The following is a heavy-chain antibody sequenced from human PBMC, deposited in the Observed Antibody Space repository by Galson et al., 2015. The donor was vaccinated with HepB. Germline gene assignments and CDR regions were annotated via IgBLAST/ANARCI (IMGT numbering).Heavy chain of an antibody. D-gene: IGHD1-26*01. J-gene: IGHJ4*02. V-gene: IGHV1-69*13. Sequence: SVKVSCKASGGTFSSYAISWVRQAPGQGLEWMGGIIPIFGTANYAQKFQGRVTITADESTSTAYMELSSLRSEDTAVYYCARSPHLRYSGSYSITFDYWGQGTLVTVSS. CDR2: IIPIFGTA. CDR1: GGTFSSYA. CDR3: ARSPHLRYSGSYSITFDY.